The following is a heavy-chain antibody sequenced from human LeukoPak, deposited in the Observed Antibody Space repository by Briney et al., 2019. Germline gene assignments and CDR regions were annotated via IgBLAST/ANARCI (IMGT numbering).Heavy chain of an antibody. CDR1: GFTFSSYG. V-gene: IGHV3-30*18. J-gene: IGHJ4*02. CDR2: ISYDGSNK. D-gene: IGHD3-10*01. CDR3: AKDRRYYGSGSYMDY. Sequence: GRSLRLSCAASGFTFSSYGMHWVRQAPGKGLEWVAVISYDGSNKYYADSVKGRFTNSRDNSKNTLYLQMNSLRAEDTAVYYCAKDRRYYGSGSYMDYWGQGTLVTVSS.